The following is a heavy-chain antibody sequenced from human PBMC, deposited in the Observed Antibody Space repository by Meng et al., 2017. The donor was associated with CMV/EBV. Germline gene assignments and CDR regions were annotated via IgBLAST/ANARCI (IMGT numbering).Heavy chain of an antibody. D-gene: IGHD3-3*01. Sequence: GESLKISCAASGFTFSSYAMHWVRQAPGKGLEWVAVISYDGSNKYYADSVKGRFTISRDNSKNTLYLQMNSLRAEDTAVYYCAGRDTWSSYPYYGMDVWGQGTTVTVSS. CDR3: AGRDTWSSYPYYGMDV. V-gene: IGHV3-30-3*01. J-gene: IGHJ6*02. CDR1: GFTFSSYA. CDR2: ISYDGSNK.